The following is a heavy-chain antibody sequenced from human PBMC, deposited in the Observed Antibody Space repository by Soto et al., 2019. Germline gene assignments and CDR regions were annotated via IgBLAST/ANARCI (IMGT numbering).Heavy chain of an antibody. J-gene: IGHJ6*03. Sequence: TGGSLRLSCAASGFTFSSYGMHWVRQAPGKGLEWVAVISYDGSNKYYADSVKGRFTISRDNSKNTLYLQMNSLRAEDTAVYYCAKEEVPDRYAYYYYMDVWGKGTTVTVSS. V-gene: IGHV3-30*18. CDR2: ISYDGSNK. CDR3: AKEEVPDRYAYYYYMDV. CDR1: GFTFSSYG. D-gene: IGHD3-10*01.